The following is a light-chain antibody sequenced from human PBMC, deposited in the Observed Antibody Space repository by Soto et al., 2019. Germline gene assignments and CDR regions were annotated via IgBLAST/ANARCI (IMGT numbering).Light chain of an antibody. J-gene: IGLJ1*01. Sequence: QSALTQPASVSRSPGQSITISCTGTTSDVGGYDYVSWYQQHPGQAPKLLIYGVTNRPSGVSHRFPGSKSGNTASLSISGLQAEGEADYYCYSFTSGNTLYVFGTGTKVTVL. CDR2: GVT. V-gene: IGLV2-14*01. CDR1: TSDVGGYDY. CDR3: YSFTSGNTLYV.